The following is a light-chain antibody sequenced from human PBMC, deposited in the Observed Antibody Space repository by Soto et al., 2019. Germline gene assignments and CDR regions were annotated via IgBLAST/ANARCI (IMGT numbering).Light chain of an antibody. CDR2: AAS. CDR3: KQSYSTPRT. CDR1: QSISSY. J-gene: IGKJ1*01. Sequence: DIQMTQSPSSLSASVGDRVTITCRASQSISSYLNWYQQKPGKAPKLLIYAASSLQSGVTSRFSGSGSRTDFTLTISSLQPEDFATYYCKQSYSTPRTFGQVTKVDIK. V-gene: IGKV1-39*01.